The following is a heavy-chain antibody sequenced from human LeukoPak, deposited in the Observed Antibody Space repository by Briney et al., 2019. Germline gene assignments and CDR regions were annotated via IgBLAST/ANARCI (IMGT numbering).Heavy chain of an antibody. J-gene: IGHJ4*02. CDR3: AKLGMITFGGVIVSAHTDASHTNDY. CDR1: GYTFTSYD. D-gene: IGHD3-16*02. Sequence: ASVKVSCKASGYTFTSYDINWVRQATGQGLEWMGWMNPNSGNTGYAQKFQGRVTMTRNTSISTAYMELSSLRAEDTAVYYCAKLGMITFGGVIVSAHTDASHTNDYWGQGTLVTVSS. CDR2: MNPNSGNT. V-gene: IGHV1-8*01.